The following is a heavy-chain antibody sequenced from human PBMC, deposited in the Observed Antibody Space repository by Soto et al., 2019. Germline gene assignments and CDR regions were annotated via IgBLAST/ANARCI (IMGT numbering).Heavy chain of an antibody. J-gene: IGHJ6*02. CDR1: GYTFTGYA. D-gene: IGHD5-18*01. Sequence: QVQLVQSGAEETKPGASVKVSCKAYGYTFTGYAIHWVRQAHGQRLEWMGWINAGDGNTKYSQRFQGRVTITRDTSASTAYMELSSLRSEDTAVYYCARSSYGYGFYYYGMDVWGQGTTVTVSS. CDR2: INAGDGNT. V-gene: IGHV1-3*05. CDR3: ARSSYGYGFYYYGMDV.